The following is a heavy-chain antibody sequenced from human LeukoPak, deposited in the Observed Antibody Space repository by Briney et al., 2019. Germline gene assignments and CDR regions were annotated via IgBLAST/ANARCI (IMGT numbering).Heavy chain of an antibody. D-gene: IGHD3-22*01. Sequence: ASVKVSCKASGYTFTSYGISWVRQAPGQGLEWMGWISAYSGDTNYAQKFQGRVTITRDTSASKAYMELSSLRSEDTAIYYCARFTMTRGWFDPWGQGTLVTVSS. CDR1: GYTFTSYG. J-gene: IGHJ5*02. CDR2: ISAYSGDT. V-gene: IGHV1-18*01. CDR3: ARFTMTRGWFDP.